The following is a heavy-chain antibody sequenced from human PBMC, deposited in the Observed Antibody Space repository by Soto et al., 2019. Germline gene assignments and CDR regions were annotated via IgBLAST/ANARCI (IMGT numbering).Heavy chain of an antibody. CDR1: SGSFSGYY. V-gene: IGHV4-34*01. CDR2: ITHGGST. CDR3: ARGRLFLKTSGLAITYFDY. J-gene: IGHJ4*02. D-gene: IGHD3-3*01. Sequence: PSETLSLTCAVYSGSFSGYYYSWIRQSPGKGLEWIGEITHGGSTTYSPSLKSRVTMSLDTSKNQFSLNMTSMNAADTAVYYCARGRLFLKTSGLAITYFDYWGQGTLVTVSS.